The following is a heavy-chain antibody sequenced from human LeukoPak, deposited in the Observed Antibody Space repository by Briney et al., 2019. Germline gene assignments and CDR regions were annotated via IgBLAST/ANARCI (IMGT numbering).Heavy chain of an antibody. Sequence: SETLSLTCTVSGGSISSSSYYWGWIRQPPGKGLEWIGSIYYSGGTYYNPSLKSRVTISVDTSKNQFSLKLSSVTAADTAVYYCARDYSNQRGFDYWGQGTLVTVSP. CDR2: IYYSGGT. D-gene: IGHD4-11*01. V-gene: IGHV4-39*02. CDR3: ARDYSNQRGFDY. CDR1: GGSISSSSYY. J-gene: IGHJ4*02.